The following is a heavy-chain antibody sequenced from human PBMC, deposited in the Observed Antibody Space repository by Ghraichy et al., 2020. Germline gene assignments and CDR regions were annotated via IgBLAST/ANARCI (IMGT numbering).Heavy chain of an antibody. D-gene: IGHD3-10*01. CDR3: AREGFGWGSFDY. V-gene: IGHV3-7*03. Sequence: GGSLRLSCTASGFTFTTYWMTWVRQAPGKGLEWVGNIKQDGSEKYYGDSVKGRFAMSRDNAKNSLYLQMNSLRVDDTAVYYCAREGFGWGSFDYWGQGTLVTVSS. CDR1: GFTFTTYW. J-gene: IGHJ4*02. CDR2: IKQDGSEK.